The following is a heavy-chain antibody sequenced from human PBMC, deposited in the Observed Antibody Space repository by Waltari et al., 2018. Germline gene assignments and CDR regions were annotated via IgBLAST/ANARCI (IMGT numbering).Heavy chain of an antibody. CDR1: GFTFSSYS. CDR3: ARWAVGATMVDY. Sequence: VQLVESGGGLVKPGGSLRLSCAASGFTFSSYSMNWVRQAPGKGLEWVSSISSSSSYIYYADSVKGRFTISRDNAKNSLYLQMNSLRAEDTAVYYCARWAVGATMVDYWGQGTLVTVSS. CDR2: ISSSSSYI. J-gene: IGHJ4*02. D-gene: IGHD1-26*01. V-gene: IGHV3-21*01.